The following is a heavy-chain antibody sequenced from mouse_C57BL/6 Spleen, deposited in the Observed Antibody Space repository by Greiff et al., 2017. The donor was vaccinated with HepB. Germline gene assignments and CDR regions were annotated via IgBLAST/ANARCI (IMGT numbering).Heavy chain of an antibody. Sequence: QVQLQQSGPELVKPGASVKISCKASGYSFTSYYIHWVKPRPGQGLEWIGWIYPGSGNNKYNEKLNGKATLTADTSSSTAYMQLSSLTSEDSAVYYGARNYGYDEFAYWGQGTLVTVSA. V-gene: IGHV1-66*01. CDR1: GYSFTSYY. CDR3: ARNYGYDEFAY. CDR2: IYPGSGNN. D-gene: IGHD2-2*01. J-gene: IGHJ3*01.